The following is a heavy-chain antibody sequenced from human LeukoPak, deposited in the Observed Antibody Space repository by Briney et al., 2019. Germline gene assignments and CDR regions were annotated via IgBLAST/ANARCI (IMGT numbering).Heavy chain of an antibody. CDR3: ARDGGTDFWSGYLS. Sequence: SQTLSLTCTVSGGSNSSGGYDWSWIRQHPGKGLEWIGYIYYSGSTYYNPSLKSRVTISVDTSKNQFSLKLSSVTAADTAVYYCARDGGTDFWSGYLSWGQGTLVTVSS. CDR1: GGSNSSGGYD. J-gene: IGHJ5*02. V-gene: IGHV4-31*03. D-gene: IGHD3-3*01. CDR2: IYYSGST.